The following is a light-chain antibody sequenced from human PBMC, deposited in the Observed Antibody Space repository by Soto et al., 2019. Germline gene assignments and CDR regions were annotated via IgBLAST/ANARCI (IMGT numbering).Light chain of an antibody. CDR1: QRISSN. CDR3: QQYGTSGT. J-gene: IGKJ1*01. V-gene: IGKV3-20*01. Sequence: EIVLTQSPGTLSLSQGERATLSCRASQRISSNLAWYQHKPGQAPRLLIHGASTRATGIPDRFSGSGSGTVFTLTISRLEPEDFAVYYCQQYGTSGTFGQGTKVDIK. CDR2: GAS.